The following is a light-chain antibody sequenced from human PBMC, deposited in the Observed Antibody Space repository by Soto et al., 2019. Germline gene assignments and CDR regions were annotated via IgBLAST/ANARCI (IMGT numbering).Light chain of an antibody. V-gene: IGKV3-20*01. CDR2: GAS. Sequence: EIVLTQSPGTLSLSAGERATLSCRASQSVSSGYLAWYQQKPGQAPTVLIYGASSRATGIPDRFSGSGSGTDFTLTISRLEPEDFAVYYCQQYDTSPTFGQGTKVE. CDR1: QSVSSGY. CDR3: QQYDTSPT. J-gene: IGKJ1*01.